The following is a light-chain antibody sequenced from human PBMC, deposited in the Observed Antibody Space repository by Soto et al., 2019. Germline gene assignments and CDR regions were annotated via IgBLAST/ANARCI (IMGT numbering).Light chain of an antibody. Sequence: PGEEATLSCRASQNFGSRSLAWYQQRPGQAPRLLIYGTSIRATDSPDRFSGSGSGTDFTLTINRLEPEDFAVYYCQQYAGSPETFGQGTKVDNK. V-gene: IGKV3-20*01. CDR1: QNFGSRS. J-gene: IGKJ1*01. CDR3: QQYAGSPET. CDR2: GTS.